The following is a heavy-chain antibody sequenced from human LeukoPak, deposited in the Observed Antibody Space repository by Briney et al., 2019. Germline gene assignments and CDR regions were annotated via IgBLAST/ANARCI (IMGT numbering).Heavy chain of an antibody. CDR1: GGSISSGGYY. CDR2: IYYSGST. V-gene: IGHV4-31*03. Sequence: SETLSLTCTVSGGSISSGGYYWSWIRQHPGKGLEWIGYIYYSGSTYYNPSLKSRVTISVDTSKNQFSLKLSSVTAADTAVYYCARATVEWFNQMNWFDPWGQGTPVTVSS. D-gene: IGHD3-3*01. CDR3: ARATVEWFNQMNWFDP. J-gene: IGHJ5*02.